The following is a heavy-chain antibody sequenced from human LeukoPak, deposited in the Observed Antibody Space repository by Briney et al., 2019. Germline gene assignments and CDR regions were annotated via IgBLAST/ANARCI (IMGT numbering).Heavy chain of an antibody. CDR2: IYYSGST. CDR3: ARLYTVTTVTTVSMDV. CDR1: GGSISSSSYY. Sequence: SETLSLTCSVSGGSISSSSYYWGWIRQPPGKGLEWIGSIYYSGSTYYNPSLKSRVTISVDTSKNQFSLKLSSVTAADTAVYYCARLYTVTTVTTVSMDVWGQGTTVTVSS. V-gene: IGHV4-39*01. D-gene: IGHD4-17*01. J-gene: IGHJ6*02.